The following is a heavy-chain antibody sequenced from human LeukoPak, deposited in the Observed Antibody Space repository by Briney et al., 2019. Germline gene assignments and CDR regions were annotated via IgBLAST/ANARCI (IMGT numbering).Heavy chain of an antibody. J-gene: IGHJ4*02. V-gene: IGHV1-18*01. D-gene: IGHD3-9*01. CDR2: ISAYNGNT. CDR1: GYTSTSYG. CDR3: ARGGRYFDWLFPNFDY. Sequence: GASVKVSCKASGYTSTSYGISWVRQAPGQGLEWMGWISAYNGNTNYAQKLQGRVTMTTDTSTSTAYMELRSLRSDDTAVYYCARGGRYFDWLFPNFDYWGQGTLVTVSS.